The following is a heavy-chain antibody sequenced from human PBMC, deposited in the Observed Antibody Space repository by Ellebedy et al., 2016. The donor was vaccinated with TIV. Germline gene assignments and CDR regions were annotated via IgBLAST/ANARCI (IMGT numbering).Heavy chain of an antibody. CDR1: GFTFSSHW. CDR3: VRSIGGSSGY. CDR2: INSDGSIT. V-gene: IGHV3-74*01. Sequence: GESVKISXGASGFTFSSHWMHWVRQAPGKGLVWVSNINSDGSITNYADSAKGRFTISRDNAKNTLYLQMNSLRAEDTAVYHCVRSIGGSSGYWGQGTLVAVSS. J-gene: IGHJ4*02. D-gene: IGHD2-15*01.